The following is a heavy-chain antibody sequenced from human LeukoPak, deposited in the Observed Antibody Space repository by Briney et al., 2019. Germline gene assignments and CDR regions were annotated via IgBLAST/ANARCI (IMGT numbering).Heavy chain of an antibody. Sequence: GGSLRLSCVASGFTFTNYWMTWVRQAPGKGLEWVANMKQDGREKYYVDSVKGRFTISRDNAKNSLYLQMNSLRAEDTAIYYCARGVEWFGESRFDPWGQGTLVTVSS. V-gene: IGHV3-7*01. CDR2: MKQDGREK. CDR1: GFTFTNYW. J-gene: IGHJ5*02. CDR3: ARGVEWFGESRFDP. D-gene: IGHD3-10*01.